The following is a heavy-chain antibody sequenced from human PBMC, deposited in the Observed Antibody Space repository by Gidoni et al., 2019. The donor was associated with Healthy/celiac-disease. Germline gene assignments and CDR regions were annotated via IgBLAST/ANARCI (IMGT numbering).Heavy chain of an antibody. Sequence: GFTFSSHGMHWVRQAPGKGLEWVAVIWYDGSNKYYADSVKGRFTISRDNSKNTLYLQMNSLRAEDTAVYYCARDRTTYYDFWSGYPTFDYWGQGTLVTVSS. CDR2: IWYDGSNK. V-gene: IGHV3-33*01. J-gene: IGHJ4*02. CDR3: ARDRTTYYDFWSGYPTFDY. D-gene: IGHD3-3*01. CDR1: GFTFSSHG.